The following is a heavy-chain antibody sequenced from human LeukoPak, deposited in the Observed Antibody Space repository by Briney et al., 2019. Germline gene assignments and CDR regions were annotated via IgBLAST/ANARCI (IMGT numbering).Heavy chain of an antibody. CDR3: ARGGGATRIDY. V-gene: IGHV4-61*02. D-gene: IGHD5-12*01. CDR2: IYTSGST. Sequence: SETLSLTCSVSGDSIRSGTYYWSWIRQPAGKGLGWIGRIYTSGSTSYNRSLKSRVTISVDTSKSQFSLKLTSVTAADTAVYYCARGGGATRIDYWGRGTLVTVSS. J-gene: IGHJ4*02. CDR1: GDSIRSGTYY.